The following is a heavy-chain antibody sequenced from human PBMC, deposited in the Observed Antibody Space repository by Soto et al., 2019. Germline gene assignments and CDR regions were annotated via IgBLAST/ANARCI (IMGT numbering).Heavy chain of an antibody. CDR3: ARSLRYFDWLFSYNWFDP. CDR1: GGSISSGDYY. V-gene: IGHV4-30-4*01. Sequence: KPSETLSLTCTVSGGSISSGDYYWSWIRQPPGKGLEWIGYIYYSGSTYYNPSLKSRVTISVDTSKNQFSLKLSSVTAADTAVYYCARSLRYFDWLFSYNWFDPWGQGTLVTVSS. J-gene: IGHJ5*02. CDR2: IYYSGST. D-gene: IGHD3-9*01.